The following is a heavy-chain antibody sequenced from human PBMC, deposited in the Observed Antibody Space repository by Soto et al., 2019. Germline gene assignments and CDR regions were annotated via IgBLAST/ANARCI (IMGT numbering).Heavy chain of an antibody. CDR2: MSPNSGNT. J-gene: IGHJ4*02. CDR3: ARGINAGVDY. CDR1: GYTFTSLD. D-gene: IGHD2-8*02. Sequence: ASVKVSCKASGYTFTSLDINWMRQATGQGLEWMGWMSPNSGNTGYAQKFQGRVTMTRDTSISTAYMELTGLTPDDTAVYYCARGINAGVDYWGQGTLVTVSA. V-gene: IGHV1-8*01.